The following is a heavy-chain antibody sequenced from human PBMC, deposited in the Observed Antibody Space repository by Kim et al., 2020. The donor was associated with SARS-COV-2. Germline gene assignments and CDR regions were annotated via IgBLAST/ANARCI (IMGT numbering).Heavy chain of an antibody. Sequence: YAHSMRGRFTISRDTSQNTLYLQMGGLRAEDMAVYYCARDYDSSGYYGMDVWGQGTTVTVSS. D-gene: IGHD3-22*01. CDR3: ARDYDSSGYYGMDV. J-gene: IGHJ6*02. V-gene: IGHV3-64*01.